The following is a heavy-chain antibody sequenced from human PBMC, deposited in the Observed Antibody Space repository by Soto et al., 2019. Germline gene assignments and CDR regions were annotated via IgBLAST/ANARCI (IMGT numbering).Heavy chain of an antibody. CDR3: ARVGHITNYGMDV. D-gene: IGHD1-26*01. CDR2: IIPFFGTS. V-gene: IGHV1-69*01. J-gene: IGHJ6*02. CDR1: GGTFSSYP. Sequence: QVQLVQSGAEVKKPGSSVKVSCEASGGTFSSYPINWVRQAPGQGLEWMGGIIPFFGTSNYAQKFQGRVTITPDDSACTAYSELPSLRSEDTAVYYCARVGHITNYGMDVWGQRTTGTVS.